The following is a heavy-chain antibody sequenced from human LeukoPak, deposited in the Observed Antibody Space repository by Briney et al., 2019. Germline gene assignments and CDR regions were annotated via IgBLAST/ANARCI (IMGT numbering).Heavy chain of an antibody. D-gene: IGHD2-21*02. J-gene: IGHJ4*02. CDR1: GYTFTSYG. Sequence: GASVKVSCKASGYTFTSYGISWVRQAPGQGLEWMGWISAYNGNTNYAQKLQGRVTMTTDTSTRTAYMERRSLRSDDTAVYYCARGLCGGDCYSRLVTDYWGQGTLVTVSS. CDR3: ARGLCGGDCYSRLVTDY. V-gene: IGHV1-18*01. CDR2: ISAYNGNT.